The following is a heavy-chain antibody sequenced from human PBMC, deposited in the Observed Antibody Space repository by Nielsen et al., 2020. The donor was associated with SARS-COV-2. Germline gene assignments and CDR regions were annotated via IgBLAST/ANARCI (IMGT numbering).Heavy chain of an antibody. CDR3: ATERSGVVPGPLGIGPWYIYYYMDV. V-gene: IGHV4-30-2*01. CDR2: IYYSGST. D-gene: IGHD2-2*01. J-gene: IGHJ6*03. CDR1: GGTISSGIFS. Sequence: SETLSLTCAVSGGTISSGIFSWSWIRQPPGKGLEWIGYIYYSGSTYYNPSLESRVTISVDRSKSQFSLRLTSVTAADTAVYYCATERSGVVPGPLGIGPWYIYYYMDVWGKGTTVTVSS.